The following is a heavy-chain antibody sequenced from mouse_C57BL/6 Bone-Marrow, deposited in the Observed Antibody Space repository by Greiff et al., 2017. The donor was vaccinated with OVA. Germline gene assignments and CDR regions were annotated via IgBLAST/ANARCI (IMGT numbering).Heavy chain of an antibody. CDR3: ARDYYDSSGGFAY. V-gene: IGHV1-20*01. Sequence: VQLQQSGPELVKPGDSVKISCKASGYSFTGYFMNWVMQSHGKSLEWIGRINPYNGDTFYNQKFKGKATLTVDKSSSTAHMQLSSLTSEDSAVYYCARDYYDSSGGFAYWGQGTLVTVSA. J-gene: IGHJ3*01. D-gene: IGHD1-1*01. CDR1: GYSFTGYF. CDR2: INPYNGDT.